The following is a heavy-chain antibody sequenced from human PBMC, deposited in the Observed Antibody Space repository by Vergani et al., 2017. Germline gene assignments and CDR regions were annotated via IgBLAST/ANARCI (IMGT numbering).Heavy chain of an antibody. V-gene: IGHV7-4-1*01. J-gene: IGHJ4*02. Sequence: QEQLVQSGSELKKPGASVKVSCKASGYSFNNYAIHWVRQAPGQGLEWMGWINPTTGNPTYARAFTGRFVFSLDTSISTAYLQIGSLKAEDTAVYYCARRLTMVRGVIITGYWGQGTLVTVSS. CDR1: GYSFNNYA. CDR2: INPTTGNP. D-gene: IGHD3-10*01. CDR3: ARRLTMVRGVIITGY.